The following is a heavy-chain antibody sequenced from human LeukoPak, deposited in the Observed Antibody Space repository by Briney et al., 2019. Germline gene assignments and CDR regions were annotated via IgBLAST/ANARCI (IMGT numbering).Heavy chain of an antibody. CDR1: GYTFTGYY. CDR3: AKGAYYGSGRHGGWFDP. D-gene: IGHD3-10*01. V-gene: IGHV1-2*02. Sequence: ASVKVSCKTSGYTFTGYYLHWVRQAPGQGLEWMGWINPYSGDTNYAQKFQGRVTMTRDTSISTAYMELSRLRSDDTAVYYCAKGAYYGSGRHGGWFDPWGQGTLVTVSS. J-gene: IGHJ5*02. CDR2: INPYSGDT.